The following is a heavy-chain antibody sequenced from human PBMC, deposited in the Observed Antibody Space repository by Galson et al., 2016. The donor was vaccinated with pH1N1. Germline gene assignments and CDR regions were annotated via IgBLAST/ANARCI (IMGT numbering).Heavy chain of an antibody. CDR1: GFTFSSFW. Sequence: SLRLSCAASGFTFSSFWMHWVRQVPGKGLVWVSRISSEGSSISYADSVKGRFTISRDNARNSPYLQMNSLRAEDTAVYYCVRDDYESWSGYDAFDIWGQGTMVTVSS. CDR2: ISSEGSSI. J-gene: IGHJ3*02. D-gene: IGHD3-3*01. V-gene: IGHV3-74*01. CDR3: VRDDYESWSGYDAFDI.